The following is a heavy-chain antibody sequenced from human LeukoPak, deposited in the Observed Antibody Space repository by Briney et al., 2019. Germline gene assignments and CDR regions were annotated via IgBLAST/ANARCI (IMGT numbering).Heavy chain of an antibody. CDR3: ARDCSSTSCLYQPPDY. CDR1: GYTFTSYG. D-gene: IGHD2-2*01. J-gene: IGHJ4*02. V-gene: IGHV1-18*01. Sequence: ASVKVSCKASGYTFTSYGISWVRQAPGQGLEWMGWISAYNGNTNYAQKLQGRVTMTTDTSTSTAYMELRSLRSDDTAVYYCARDCSSTSCLYQPPDYWGQGTLVTVSS. CDR2: ISAYNGNT.